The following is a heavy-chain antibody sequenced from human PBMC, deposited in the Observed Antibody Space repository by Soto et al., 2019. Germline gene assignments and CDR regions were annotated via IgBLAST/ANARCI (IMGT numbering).Heavy chain of an antibody. Sequence: QVQLVQSGAEVKKPGSSVKVSCKASGGTFSSYAISWVRQAPGQGLEWMGGIIPIFGTANYAQKFQGRVTIPADESTSTAYMALGSLRSEDTAVYYCARGRVRFLEWLGSEGWGQGTLVTVSS. CDR2: IIPIFGTA. CDR1: GGTFSSYA. J-gene: IGHJ4*02. V-gene: IGHV1-69*12. CDR3: ARGRVRFLEWLGSEG. D-gene: IGHD3-3*01.